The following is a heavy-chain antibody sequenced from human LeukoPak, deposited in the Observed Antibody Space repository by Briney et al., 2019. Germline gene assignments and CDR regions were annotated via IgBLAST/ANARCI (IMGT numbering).Heavy chain of an antibody. CDR3: AKDRAMRWLQLYFDY. D-gene: IGHD5-24*01. J-gene: IGHJ4*02. CDR2: ISGGGGNT. V-gene: IGHV3-23*01. CDR1: KFAFSSYA. Sequence: GRSLRLSCAASKFAFSSYAMSWVRQAPGKGLEWVSAISGGGGNTYYADSVKGRFTISRDNSKNTLYLQMNSLRAEDTAVYYCAKDRAMRWLQLYFDYWGQGTLVTVSS.